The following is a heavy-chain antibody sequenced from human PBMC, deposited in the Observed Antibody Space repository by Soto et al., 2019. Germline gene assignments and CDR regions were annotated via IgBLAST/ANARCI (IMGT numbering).Heavy chain of an antibody. CDR2: ISSSSSYI. J-gene: IGHJ3*02. CDR1: GFTFSSYS. V-gene: IGHV3-21*01. CDR3: ARDRFLAVELRGRDAFDI. Sequence: GESLKISCAASGFTFSSYSMNWVRQAPGKGLEWVSSISSSSSYIYYADSVKGRFTISRDNAKNSLYLQMNSLRAEDTAVYYCARDRFLAVELRGRDAFDIWGQGTMVTVSS. D-gene: IGHD1-7*01.